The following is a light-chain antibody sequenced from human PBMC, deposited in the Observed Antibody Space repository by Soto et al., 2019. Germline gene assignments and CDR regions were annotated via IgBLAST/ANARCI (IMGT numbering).Light chain of an antibody. Sequence: VLTQSPATLFLSPGERATLSCRASQTVSRYLAWYQQKPGQAPRLLIYYASNRATGIPARFSGSGSGTDYPLTISSLEPEDVAVYYCQQRSTWPIFTFGGGTKVEI. CDR1: QTVSRY. V-gene: IGKV3-11*01. CDR3: QQRSTWPIFT. CDR2: YAS. J-gene: IGKJ4*01.